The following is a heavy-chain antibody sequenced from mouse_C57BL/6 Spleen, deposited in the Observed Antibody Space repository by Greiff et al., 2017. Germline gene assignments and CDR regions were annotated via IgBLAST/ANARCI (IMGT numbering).Heavy chain of an antibody. Sequence: VQLKESGAELVKPGASVKLSCTASGFNIKDYYMHWVKQRPEQGLEWIGRIDPEDGETKYAPKFQGKATITADTSSNTAYLQLSSLTSEDTAVYYCARGTTVVAHFDYWGQGTTLTVSS. V-gene: IGHV14-2*01. CDR3: ARGTTVVAHFDY. CDR2: IDPEDGET. J-gene: IGHJ2*01. D-gene: IGHD1-1*01. CDR1: GFNIKDYY.